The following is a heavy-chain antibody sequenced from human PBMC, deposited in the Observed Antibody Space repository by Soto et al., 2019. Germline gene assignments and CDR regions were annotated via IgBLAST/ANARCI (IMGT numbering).Heavy chain of an antibody. V-gene: IGHV3-13*01. CDR3: ARWIATAGLRHYCYYMDV. CDR1: GFTFSGHD. CDR2: IGADGDT. Sequence: ELQLVESGGGLIQQGGSLRLSCAASGFTFSGHDMHWVRQTTGKGLEWVSAIGADGDTYYAGSVKGRFTISREDAKNSLYLQMKSLRAGDTAVYYCARWIATAGLRHYCYYMDVWGKGTTVTVSS. D-gene: IGHD6-13*01. J-gene: IGHJ6*03.